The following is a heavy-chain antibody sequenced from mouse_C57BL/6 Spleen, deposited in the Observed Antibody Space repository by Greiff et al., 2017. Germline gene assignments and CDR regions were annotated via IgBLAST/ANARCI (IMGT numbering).Heavy chain of an antibody. CDR1: GFTFSSYG. D-gene: IGHD1-1*01. J-gene: IGHJ2*01. CDR2: ISSGGSYT. Sequence: EVMLVESGGDLVKPGGSLKLSCAASGFTFSSYGMSWVRQTPDKRLEWVATISSGGSYTYYPDSVKGRFTISRDNAKNTLYLQMSSLKSEDTAMYYCARHGGDYGYFDYWGQGTTLTVSS. CDR3: ARHGGDYGYFDY. V-gene: IGHV5-6*01.